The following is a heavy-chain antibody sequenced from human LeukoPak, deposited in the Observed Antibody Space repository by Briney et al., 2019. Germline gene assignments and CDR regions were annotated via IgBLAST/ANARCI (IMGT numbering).Heavy chain of an antibody. CDR3: AKGPYSGFS. Sequence: GGSLRLSCEASGFTFSSYEMNWVRQAPGKGLEWVSSISSSSSYIYYADSVKGRFTISRDNAKNSLYLQMNSLRAEDTAVYYCAKGPYSGFSWGQGTLVTVSS. J-gene: IGHJ5*02. CDR1: GFTFSSYE. CDR2: ISSSSSYI. D-gene: IGHD1-26*01. V-gene: IGHV3-21*04.